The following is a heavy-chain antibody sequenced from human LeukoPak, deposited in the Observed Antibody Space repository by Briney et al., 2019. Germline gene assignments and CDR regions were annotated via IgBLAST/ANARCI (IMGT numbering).Heavy chain of an antibody. CDR1: GGSISSSSYY. D-gene: IGHD3-9*01. CDR3: ARHTGPRGYSDWPDY. J-gene: IGHJ4*02. V-gene: IGHV4-39*01. Sequence: SETLSLTCTVSGGSISSSSYYWGWIRQPPGKGLKWIGSIYYSGSTYYNPSLKSRVTISVDTSKNQFSLKLSSVTAADTAVYYCARHTGPRGYSDWPDYWGQGTLVTVSS. CDR2: IYYSGST.